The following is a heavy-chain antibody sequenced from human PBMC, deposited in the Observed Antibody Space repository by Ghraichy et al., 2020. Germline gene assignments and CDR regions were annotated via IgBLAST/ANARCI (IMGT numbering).Heavy chain of an antibody. J-gene: IGHJ3*02. CDR3: ARERWGDIVVVVAATRDAFDI. CDR1: GFTFSSYS. Sequence: GGSLRLSCAASGFTFSSYSMNWVRQAPGKGLEWVSSISSSSYIYYADSVKGRFTISRDNAKNSLYLQMNSLRAEDTAVYYCARERWGDIVVVVAATRDAFDIWGQGTMVTVSS. V-gene: IGHV3-21*01. D-gene: IGHD2-15*01. CDR2: ISSSSYI.